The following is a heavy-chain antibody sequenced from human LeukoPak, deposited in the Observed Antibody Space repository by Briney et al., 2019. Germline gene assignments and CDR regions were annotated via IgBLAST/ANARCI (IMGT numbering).Heavy chain of an antibody. Sequence: GGSLRLSCAASGFTFGDYGMHWVRQAPGKGLEWVAVISYDGSNKYYADSVKGRFTISRDNSKNTLYLQMNSLRAEDTAVYYCARDRDGGVVVISMDAFDIWGQGTMVTVSS. J-gene: IGHJ3*02. CDR2: ISYDGSNK. CDR1: GFTFGDYG. V-gene: IGHV3-30*03. D-gene: IGHD3-22*01. CDR3: ARDRDGGVVVISMDAFDI.